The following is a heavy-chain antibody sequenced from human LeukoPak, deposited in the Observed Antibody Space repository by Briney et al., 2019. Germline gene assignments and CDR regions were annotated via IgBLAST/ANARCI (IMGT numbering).Heavy chain of an antibody. D-gene: IGHD5-18*01. CDR1: GGSISSSSYY. V-gene: IGHV4-39*02. Sequence: SETLSLTCTVSGGSISSSSYYWGWIRQPPGKGLEWIGSIYYSGSTYYNPSLKSRVTISVDTSKNHFSLRLSSVTAADTAVYYCVRCKSVGSYGYYFDNWGQGALVTVSS. J-gene: IGHJ4*02. CDR3: VRCKSVGSYGYYFDN. CDR2: IYYSGST.